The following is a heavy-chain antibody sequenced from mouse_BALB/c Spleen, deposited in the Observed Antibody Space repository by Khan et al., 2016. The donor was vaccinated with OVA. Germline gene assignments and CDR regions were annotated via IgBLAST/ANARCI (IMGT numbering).Heavy chain of an antibody. CDR3: ARREKYGYDPSWFAY. J-gene: IGHJ3*01. D-gene: IGHD2-2*01. V-gene: IGHV1-61*01. CDR1: GYTFTSYW. CDR2: IDPSDSET. Sequence: VQLQQSGAELGRPGASVKLSCKASGYTFTSYWMNWVKQRPGHGLEWIGRIDPSDSETHYNQMFKDKATLTVDKSSSTAYMQLSSLTSEDSAVYYCARREKYGYDPSWFAYWGQGTLVTVSA.